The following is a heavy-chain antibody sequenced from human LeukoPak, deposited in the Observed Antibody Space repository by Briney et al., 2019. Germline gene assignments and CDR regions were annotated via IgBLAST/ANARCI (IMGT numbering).Heavy chain of an antibody. D-gene: IGHD1-26*01. CDR1: GFTFSSYT. Sequence: GSLRLSCAASGFTFSSYTMSWVRQAPAKGLEWVSAISASGGNTYYADSVRGRFTISRDNAKNTLYLQMNSLTAEDTAVYYCARESWELRDWGQGTLVTVSS. CDR2: ISASGGNT. J-gene: IGHJ4*02. V-gene: IGHV3-23*01. CDR3: ARESWELRD.